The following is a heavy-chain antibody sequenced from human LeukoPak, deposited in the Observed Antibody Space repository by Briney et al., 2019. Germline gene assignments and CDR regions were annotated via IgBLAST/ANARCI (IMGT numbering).Heavy chain of an antibody. J-gene: IGHJ4*02. CDR3: ARPNPHYCSGGSCYSGVYYFDY. CDR1: GYSFTSYW. CDR2: IYPGDSDT. D-gene: IGHD2-15*01. Sequence: GESLKISCKGSGYSFTSYWIGWVRQMPGKGLEWMDIIYPGDSDTTYSPSFQGQVTISADKSISTAYLQWSSLKASDTAMYYCARPNPHYCSGGSCYSGVYYFDYWGQGTLVTVSS. V-gene: IGHV5-51*01.